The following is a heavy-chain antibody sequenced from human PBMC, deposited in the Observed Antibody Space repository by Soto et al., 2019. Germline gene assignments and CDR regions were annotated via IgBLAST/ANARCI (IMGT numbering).Heavy chain of an antibody. D-gene: IGHD4-4*01. CDR2: MAYDGSKI. J-gene: IGHJ4*02. CDR1: GFTFSSYA. CDR3: AREGALWAATNTKHFDR. V-gene: IGHV3-30-3*01. Sequence: GGSLRLSCAASGFTFSSYAMHWVRQAPGKGLEWVAVMAYDGSKIYYGDSVQGRFIISRDNSKNTLYLQMGSLRPEDTAVYYCAREGALWAATNTKHFDRWGQGTLVTVSS.